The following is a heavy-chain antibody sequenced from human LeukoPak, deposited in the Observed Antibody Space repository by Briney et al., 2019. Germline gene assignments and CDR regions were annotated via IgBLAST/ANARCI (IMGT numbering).Heavy chain of an antibody. Sequence: SETLSLTCTVSGGSISSSSYYWGWIRQSPGKGLEWIGSIYYSGSTYYNPSLKSRVTISVDTSKNQFSLKLSSVTAADTAVYYCARYWVYYYDSSGPFDYWGQGTLVTVSS. CDR3: ARYWVYYYDSSGPFDY. J-gene: IGHJ4*02. CDR2: IYYSGST. V-gene: IGHV4-39*01. D-gene: IGHD3-22*01. CDR1: GGSISSSSYY.